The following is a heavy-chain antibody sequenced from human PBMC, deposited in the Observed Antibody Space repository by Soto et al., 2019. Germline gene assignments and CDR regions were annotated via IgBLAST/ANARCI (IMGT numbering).Heavy chain of an antibody. CDR1: GFTFSSYA. D-gene: IGHD6-25*01. Sequence: PGGSLRLSCAASGFTFSSYAMSWVRQAPGKGLEWVSAISGTGGTTYYADSVKGRFTISRDNFRNTLHLQMNSLRAEDTAIYYCAKFFVETGGSSGWPWSFHFWGQGTLVTVSS. CDR3: AKFFVETGGSSGWPWSFHF. CDR2: ISGTGGTT. V-gene: IGHV3-23*01. J-gene: IGHJ4*02.